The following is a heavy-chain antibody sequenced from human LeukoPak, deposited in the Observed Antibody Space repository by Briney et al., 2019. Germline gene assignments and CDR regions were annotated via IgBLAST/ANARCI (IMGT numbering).Heavy chain of an antibody. CDR2: ISSSSSYI. J-gene: IGHJ4*02. V-gene: IGHV3-21*01. CDR3: VREGSISYYFDY. Sequence: GGSLRLSCAASGFTFSSYSMNWVRQAPGKGLEWVSSISSSSSYIYYADSVKGRFTISRDNAKNSLYLQMDSLRAEDTAVYYCVREGSISYYFDYWGQGTLVTVSS. CDR1: GFTFSSYS. D-gene: IGHD2-2*01.